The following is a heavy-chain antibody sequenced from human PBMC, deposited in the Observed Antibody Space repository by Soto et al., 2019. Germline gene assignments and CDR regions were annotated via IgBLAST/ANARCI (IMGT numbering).Heavy chain of an antibody. J-gene: IGHJ4*02. V-gene: IGHV3-30*18. CDR3: AKPVREVEWELSWEFQY. CDR1: GFTFSSYG. D-gene: IGHD1-26*01. Sequence: GGSLRLSCAASGFTFSSYGMHWVRQAPGKGLEWVAVISYDGSNKYYADSVKGRFTISRDNSKNTLYLQMNSLRAEDTAVYYCAKPVREVEWELSWEFQYWGQGTLVTVSS. CDR2: ISYDGSNK.